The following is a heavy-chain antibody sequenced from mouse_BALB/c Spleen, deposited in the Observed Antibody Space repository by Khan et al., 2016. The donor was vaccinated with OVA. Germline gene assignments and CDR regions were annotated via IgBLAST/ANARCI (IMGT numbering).Heavy chain of an antibody. CDR2: FYPGSGSI. CDR1: GYTFTDYI. CDR3: ARLYYGYGYFDV. Sequence: QVQLQQPGAELVKPGASVKLSCKASGYTFTDYIIHWVKQRSGQGLEWIGWFYPGSGSIKYNEKFKDKATLTADKSSSTVYMELSRLTSEDSAVYFCARLYYGYGYFDVWGAGTTVTVSS. D-gene: IGHD1-1*01. J-gene: IGHJ1*01. V-gene: IGHV1-62-2*01.